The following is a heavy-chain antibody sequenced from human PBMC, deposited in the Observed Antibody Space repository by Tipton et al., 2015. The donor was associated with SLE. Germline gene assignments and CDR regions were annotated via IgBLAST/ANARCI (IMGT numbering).Heavy chain of an antibody. J-gene: IGHJ6*02. CDR3: ARALLTIFGGYYYGMDV. CDR2: MNPNSGNT. CDR1: GYTFTRNG. D-gene: IGHD3-3*01. Sequence: QSGPEVKKPGASVKVSCKASGYTFTRNGISWVRQAPGQGLEWMGWMNPNSGNTGYAQKFQGRVTITRNTSISTAYMELSSLRSEDTAVYYCARALLTIFGGYYYGMDVWGQGTTVTVSS. V-gene: IGHV1-8*03.